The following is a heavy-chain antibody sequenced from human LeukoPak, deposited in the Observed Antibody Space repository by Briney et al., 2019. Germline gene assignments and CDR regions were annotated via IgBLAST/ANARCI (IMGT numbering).Heavy chain of an antibody. V-gene: IGHV3-9*01. CDR3: VKVRHSGGFYAFDY. CDR1: GFTFDDYA. D-gene: IGHD3-22*01. CDR2: ISWEKNSI. Sequence: PGRSLRPSCAASGFTFDDYAVHWVRQAPGKGLEWVSGISWEKNSIGYGDSVKGRFTISRDNAKKSLYLQMDSLRVEDTALYYCVKVRHSGGFYAFDYWSQGTPVTVSS. J-gene: IGHJ4*02.